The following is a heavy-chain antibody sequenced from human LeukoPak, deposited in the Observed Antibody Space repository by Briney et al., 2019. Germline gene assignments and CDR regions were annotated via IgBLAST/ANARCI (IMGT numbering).Heavy chain of an antibody. CDR2: ISGSGGST. CDR1: GFTFSSYA. J-gene: IGHJ4*02. D-gene: IGHD1-26*01. CDR3: AKVEGPTTVDY. Sequence: GGSLRLSCAASGFTFSSYAMSWVRQAPGKGLEWVSAISGSGGSTYYADSVKGRFTISRDNSKSTPYLQMNSLRAEDTAVYYCAKVEGPTTVDYWGQGTLVTVSS. V-gene: IGHV3-23*01.